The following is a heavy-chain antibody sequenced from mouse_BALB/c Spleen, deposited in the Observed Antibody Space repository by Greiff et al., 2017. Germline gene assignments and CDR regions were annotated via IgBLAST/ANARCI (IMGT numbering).Heavy chain of an antibody. CDR3: ARDENRYDGIFDY. J-gene: IGHJ2*01. CDR2: ISDGGSYT. D-gene: IGHD2-14*01. CDR1: GFTFSDYY. Sequence: EVKLMESGGGLVKPGGSLKLSCAASGFTFSDYYMYWVRQTPEKRLEWVATISDGGSYTYYPDSVKGRFTISRDNAKNNLYLQMSSLKSEDTAMYYCARDENRYDGIFDYWGQGTTLTVSS. V-gene: IGHV5-4*02.